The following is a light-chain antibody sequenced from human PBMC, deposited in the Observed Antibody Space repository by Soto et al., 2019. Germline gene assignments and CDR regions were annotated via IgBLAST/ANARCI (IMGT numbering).Light chain of an antibody. CDR1: QSLVHSNGITF. V-gene: IGKV2-30*02. Sequence: VVMTQSPLSLPVTLGQPASISCRSSQSLVHSNGITFLSWFQQRPGQSPRRLMYMVSTRDSGVPDRFSGTGSGTDFTLKISRVEAEDFGVYYCMQGTHGAFTFGQGTKVEIK. CDR2: MVS. J-gene: IGKJ1*01. CDR3: MQGTHGAFT.